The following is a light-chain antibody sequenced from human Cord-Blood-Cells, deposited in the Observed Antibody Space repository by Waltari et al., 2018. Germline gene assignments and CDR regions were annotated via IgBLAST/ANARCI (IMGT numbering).Light chain of an antibody. CDR1: VLAKKS. J-gene: IGLJ3*02. Sequence: SYELTQPSSVSVSPGQTARITCSADVLAKKSDRWFQQKPGQAPVLVMYKDSERPSGIPERFSGSSSGTTVTLTISGAQVEDEADYYCYSAADNNLVFGGGTKLTVL. CDR3: YSAADNNLV. CDR2: KDS. V-gene: IGLV3-27*01.